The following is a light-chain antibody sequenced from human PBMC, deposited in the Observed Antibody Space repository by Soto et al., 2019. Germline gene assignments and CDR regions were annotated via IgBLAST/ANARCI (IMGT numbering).Light chain of an antibody. J-gene: IGKJ2*01. CDR2: DAS. CDR3: QQYSSNLYT. Sequence: EIQMTQSPSTLSASVGDRVTITCRASQSISTHLAWYQQKPGKAPEVLIYDASTLESGVPSRFSGSGSGTKYTLTIISLQPDYFATYYSQQYSSNLYTFGQGTKLEIK. CDR1: QSISTH. V-gene: IGKV1-5*01.